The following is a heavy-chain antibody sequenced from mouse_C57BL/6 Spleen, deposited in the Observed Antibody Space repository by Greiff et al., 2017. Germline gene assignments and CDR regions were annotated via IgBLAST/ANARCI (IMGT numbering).Heavy chain of an antibody. V-gene: IGHV1-64*01. J-gene: IGHJ3*01. CDR3: ARGYYGSEWFAY. Sequence: VQLQQPGAELVKPGASVKLSCKASGYTFTSYWMHWVKQRPGQGLEWIGMIHPNSGSTNYNEKFKSKATLTVDKSSSTAYMQLSSLTSEDSAVYYCARGYYGSEWFAYWGQGTLVTVSA. CDR2: IHPNSGST. D-gene: IGHD1-1*01. CDR1: GYTFTSYW.